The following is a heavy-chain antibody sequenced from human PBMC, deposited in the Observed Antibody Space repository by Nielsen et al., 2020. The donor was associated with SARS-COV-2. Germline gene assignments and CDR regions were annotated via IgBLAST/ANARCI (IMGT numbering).Heavy chain of an antibody. V-gene: IGHV3-23*03. Sequence: GSLRLSCAASGFTFNSHAKSWVRQTPGKGLEWVSVIYRDNINTYYGESVKGRFTISRDNARNTLYLQMNSLRVEDTAVYYCARVGSYGDPEYLDYWGQGALVTVSS. CDR1: GFTFNSHA. D-gene: IGHD4/OR15-4a*01. J-gene: IGHJ4*02. CDR2: IYRDNINT. CDR3: ARVGSYGDPEYLDY.